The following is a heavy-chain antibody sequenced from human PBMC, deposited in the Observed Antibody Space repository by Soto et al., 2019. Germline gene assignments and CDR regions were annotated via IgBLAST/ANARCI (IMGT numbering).Heavy chain of an antibody. J-gene: IGHJ5*02. V-gene: IGHV1-69*13. Sequence: SVKVSCKASGGTFSNYGISWVRQAPGQGLEWVGVIVPILGPAHYAQNFRGRVTMTADASTGTAYMELSSLRSDDTAVYFCARDLPRYDFWSGFPQRFDPWGQGTLVTVSS. CDR2: IVPILGPA. CDR3: ARDLPRYDFWSGFPQRFDP. CDR1: GGTFSNYG. D-gene: IGHD3-3*01.